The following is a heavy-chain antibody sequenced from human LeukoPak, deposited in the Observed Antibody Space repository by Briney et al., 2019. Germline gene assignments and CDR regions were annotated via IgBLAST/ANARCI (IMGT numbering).Heavy chain of an antibody. CDR3: AKELFPKKPPGDY. CDR1: GFTFSSYG. CDR2: ISYDGSNK. D-gene: IGHD2-15*01. Sequence: GGSLRLSCAASGFTFSSYGMHWVRQAPGKGLEWVAVISYDGSNKYYADSVKGRFTISRDNSKNTLYLQMNSLRAEDTAVYYCAKELFPKKPPGDYWGQGTLVTVSS. J-gene: IGHJ4*02. V-gene: IGHV3-30*18.